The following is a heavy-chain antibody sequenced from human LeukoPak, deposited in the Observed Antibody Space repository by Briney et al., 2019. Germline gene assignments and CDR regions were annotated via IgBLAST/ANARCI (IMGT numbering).Heavy chain of an antibody. CDR2: VNPNGGGP. J-gene: IGHJ4*02. Sequence: ASVKVSCKASGYTFSVYFIHWVRQAPGQGLEWMGWVNPNGGGPIYAQKFQGRVTMTRDTSINTAYMELSGLRFDDTAVYYCAPEVGRGYFDYWGQGTLVTVPS. CDR1: GYTFSVYF. D-gene: IGHD1-26*01. CDR3: APEVGRGYFDY. V-gene: IGHV1-2*02.